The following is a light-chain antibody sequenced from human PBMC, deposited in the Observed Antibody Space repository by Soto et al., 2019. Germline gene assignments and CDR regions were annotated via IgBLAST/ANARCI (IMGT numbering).Light chain of an antibody. Sequence: QSVLTQPPSVSAAPGQKVSISCSGSSSNIGRNSVCWYQQFPGTAPKLLIYDNDKRPSGIPDRFSGSKSGNAASLTVSGLQGEDEADYYCSSYAGSSWVFGGGTKLTVL. CDR1: SSNIGRNS. V-gene: IGLV1-51*01. CDR3: SSYAGSSWV. J-gene: IGLJ3*02. CDR2: DND.